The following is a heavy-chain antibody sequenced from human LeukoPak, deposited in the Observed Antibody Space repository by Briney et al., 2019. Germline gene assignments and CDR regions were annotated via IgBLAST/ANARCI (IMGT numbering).Heavy chain of an antibody. D-gene: IGHD5-18*01. J-gene: IGHJ6*02. V-gene: IGHV4-59*01. Sequence: SETLSLTCTVSGGSISSYYWSWIRQPPGKGLEWIGYIYYSGSTNYNPSLKSRVTISVGTSKNQFSLKLSSVTAADTAVYYCARDIGYRYGMDVWGQGTTVTVSS. CDR1: GGSISSYY. CDR2: IYYSGST. CDR3: ARDIGYRYGMDV.